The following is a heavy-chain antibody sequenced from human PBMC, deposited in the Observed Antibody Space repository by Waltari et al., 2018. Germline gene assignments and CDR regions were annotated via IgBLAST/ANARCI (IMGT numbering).Heavy chain of an antibody. V-gene: IGHV3-48*03. CDR2: MSSSGTTI. D-gene: IGHD3-22*01. CDR3: ARPKGGYDSSGYYPTPFDY. J-gene: IGHJ4*02. Sequence: EVQLVESGGGLVQPGGSLRLSCAASGFTFSSYEMNWVRQAPGKGLEWVSYMSSSGTTIYYADSVRGRFTISRDNAKNSLYLQMNSLRAEDTAVYYCARPKGGYDSSGYYPTPFDYWGQGTLVTVSS. CDR1: GFTFSSYE.